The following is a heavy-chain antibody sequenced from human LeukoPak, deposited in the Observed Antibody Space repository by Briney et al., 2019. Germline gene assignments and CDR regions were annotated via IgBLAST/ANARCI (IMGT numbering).Heavy chain of an antibody. Sequence: PGGSLRLSCAASGFTFSNYAMTWVRQAPGKGLEWVSAIGGSGSSTKYADSVKGRFTISRDNSKNTLYLQMNSLRAEDTAVYYCAKDWRADYWGQGILVTVSS. CDR1: GFTFSNYA. CDR2: IGGSGSST. CDR3: AKDWRADY. V-gene: IGHV3-23*01. J-gene: IGHJ4*02.